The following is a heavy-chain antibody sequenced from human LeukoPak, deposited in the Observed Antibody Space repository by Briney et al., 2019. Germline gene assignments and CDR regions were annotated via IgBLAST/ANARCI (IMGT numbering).Heavy chain of an antibody. J-gene: IGHJ4*02. CDR3: TTGNTYLWDFDY. CDR1: GFTFSNAW. CDR2: IKSKTDGGTT. V-gene: IGHV3-15*01. Sequence: GGSLRLSCAASGFTFSNAWMSWVREAPGKGLEWVGRIKSKTDGGTTDYAAPVKGRFTISRDDSKTTLYLQMNSLKTEDTAVYYCTTGNTYLWDFDYWGQGTLVTVSS. D-gene: IGHD1/OR15-1a*01.